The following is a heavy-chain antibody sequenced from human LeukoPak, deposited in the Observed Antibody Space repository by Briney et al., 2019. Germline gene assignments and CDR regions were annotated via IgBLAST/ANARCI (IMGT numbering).Heavy chain of an antibody. CDR1: GFTFSDYY. D-gene: IGHD3-22*01. CDR2: ISSSGSTI. J-gene: IGHJ3*02. Sequence: GGSLRLSCAASGFTFSDYYMSWIRQAPGKGLEWVSYISSSGSTIYYADSVKGRFTISRDNSKNTLYLQMNSLRAEDTAVYYCAKDPMIVVIISPNDAFDIWGQGTMVTVSS. CDR3: AKDPMIVVIISPNDAFDI. V-gene: IGHV3-11*01.